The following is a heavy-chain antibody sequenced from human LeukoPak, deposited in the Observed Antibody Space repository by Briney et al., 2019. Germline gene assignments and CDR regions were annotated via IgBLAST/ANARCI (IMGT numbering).Heavy chain of an antibody. Sequence: NPSETLSLTCAVYGGSFSGYYGSGIRQSPGKGLEGIGEINHSGSTNYNPSLKSRLTISVDTSKNQFSLKLSSVTAADTAVYYCARRRQYDSSLFWNFDLWGRGTLVTVSS. D-gene: IGHD6-6*01. CDR1: GGSFSGYY. V-gene: IGHV4-34*01. J-gene: IGHJ2*01. CDR3: ARRRQYDSSLFWNFDL. CDR2: INHSGST.